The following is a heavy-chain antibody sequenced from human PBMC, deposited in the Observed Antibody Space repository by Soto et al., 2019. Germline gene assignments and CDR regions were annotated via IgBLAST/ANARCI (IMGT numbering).Heavy chain of an antibody. CDR2: IYYTGTS. D-gene: IGHD2-2*03. J-gene: IGHJ6*02. CDR1: GGSIRNNY. CDR3: ARLNGYCVSTGCHGYYGMDV. V-gene: IGHV4-59*08. Sequence: SETLSLTCTVSGGSIRNNYWSWIRQPPGKGLEWVGYIYYTGTSKYNPSLKSRVTISVDSSKNQFSLKLDSVTAADTAVYYCARLNGYCVSTGCHGYYGMDVWGQGTTVTVS.